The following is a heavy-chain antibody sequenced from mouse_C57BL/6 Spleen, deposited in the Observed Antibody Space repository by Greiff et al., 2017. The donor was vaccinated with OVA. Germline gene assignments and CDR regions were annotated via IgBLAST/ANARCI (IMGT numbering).Heavy chain of an antibody. CDR3: ATGLLLGYFDY. J-gene: IGHJ2*01. V-gene: IGHV1-69*01. CDR2: IDPSDSYT. Sequence: QVQLQQSGAELVMPGASVKLSCKASGYTFTSYWMHWVKQRPGQGLEWIGEIDPSDSYTNYNQKFKGKSTLTVDKSSSTAYMQLSSLTSEDSAVYYCATGLLLGYFDYWGKGTTLTVSS. D-gene: IGHD1-1*01. CDR1: GYTFTSYW.